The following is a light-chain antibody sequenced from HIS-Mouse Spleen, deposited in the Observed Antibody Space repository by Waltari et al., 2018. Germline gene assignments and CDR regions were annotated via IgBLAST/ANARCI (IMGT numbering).Light chain of an antibody. CDR1: QGISSY. Sequence: DIQLTQSPSFLSASVGDSGTLTCRASQGISSYLAWYQQKPGKAPKLLIYAASTLQSGVPSRFSGSGSGTEFTLTISSLQPEDFATYYCQQLNSYPPTFGQGTKVEIK. CDR2: AAS. J-gene: IGKJ1*01. V-gene: IGKV1-9*01. CDR3: QQLNSYPPT.